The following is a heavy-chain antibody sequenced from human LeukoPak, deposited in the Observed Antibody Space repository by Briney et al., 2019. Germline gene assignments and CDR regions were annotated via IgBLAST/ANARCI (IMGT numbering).Heavy chain of an antibody. Sequence: SETLSLTCTVSGGSISSSSYYWGWIRQPPGKGLEWIGYIYYSGSTNYNPSLKSRVTISVDTSKNQFSLKLSSVTAADTAVYYCARVDYGDYYYYGMDVWGQGTTVTVSS. D-gene: IGHD4-17*01. CDR3: ARVDYGDYYYYGMDV. CDR1: GGSISSSSYY. V-gene: IGHV4-61*05. J-gene: IGHJ6*02. CDR2: IYYSGST.